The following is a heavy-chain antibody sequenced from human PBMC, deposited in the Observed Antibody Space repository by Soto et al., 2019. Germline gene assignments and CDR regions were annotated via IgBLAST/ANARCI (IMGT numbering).Heavy chain of an antibody. Sequence: GASVKVSCKASGYTFSNFAMHWVRQAPGQRLEWMGWINAGNWNTKYSQKFQGRVTITRDTSASTAYMELSSLRSEDTAVYYCARDLPYGAAAGHYYYYGMDVRGQGTTVTVSS. CDR1: GYTFSNFA. CDR2: INAGNWNT. CDR3: ARDLPYGAAAGHYYYYGMDV. J-gene: IGHJ6*02. V-gene: IGHV1-3*01. D-gene: IGHD6-13*01.